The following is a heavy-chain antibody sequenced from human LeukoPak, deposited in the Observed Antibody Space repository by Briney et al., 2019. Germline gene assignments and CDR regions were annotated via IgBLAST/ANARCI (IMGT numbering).Heavy chain of an antibody. V-gene: IGHV3-9*01. D-gene: IGHD3-16*01. CDR3: AKDSLITD. CDR1: GFTFDDYA. CDR2: ISWNSGSV. J-gene: IGHJ4*02. Sequence: GGSLRLSCAASGFTFDDYAMHWVRQAPGKGLEWVSGISWNSGSVGYADSVKGRFTIPRDNAKNSLYLQMNSLRAEDTALYYCAKDSLITDWGQGTLVTVSS.